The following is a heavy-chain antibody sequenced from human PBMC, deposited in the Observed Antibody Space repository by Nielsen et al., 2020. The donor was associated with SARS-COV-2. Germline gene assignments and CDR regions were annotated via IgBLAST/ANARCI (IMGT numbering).Heavy chain of an antibody. CDR2: INCNGGST. CDR1: GFTFDDYG. V-gene: IGHV3-20*01. CDR3: AKLGYDFWSGDLNHQDY. Sequence: GESLKISCAASGFTFDDYGMSWVRQAPGKGLEWVSGINCNGGSTGYADSVKGRFTISRDNAKNSLYLQMNSLRAEDTALYHCAKLGYDFWSGDLNHQDYWGQGTLVTVSS. J-gene: IGHJ4*02. D-gene: IGHD3-3*01.